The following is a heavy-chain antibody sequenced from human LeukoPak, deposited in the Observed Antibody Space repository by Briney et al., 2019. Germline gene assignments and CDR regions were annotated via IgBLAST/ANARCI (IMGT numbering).Heavy chain of an antibody. CDR3: ARGSDYYGSVGYMDV. Sequence: GGSLRLSCAASGFTVSSNYMSWVRQAPGKGPEWVSVIYSGGSTYYADSVKGRFTISRDNSKNTLYLQMNSLRAEDTAVYYCARGSDYYGSVGYMDVWGKGTTVTISS. CDR2: IYSGGST. J-gene: IGHJ6*03. V-gene: IGHV3-66*01. D-gene: IGHD3-10*01. CDR1: GFTVSSNY.